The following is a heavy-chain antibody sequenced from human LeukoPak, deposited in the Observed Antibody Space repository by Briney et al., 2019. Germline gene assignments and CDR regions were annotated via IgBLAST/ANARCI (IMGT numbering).Heavy chain of an antibody. Sequence: PSETLSLTCAVYGGSFSGYYWSWIRQPPGKGLEWIGEINHSGSTNYNPSLKSRVTISVDTSKNQLSLKLSSVTAADTAVYYCARALILAVAVGGIDPWGQGTLVTVSS. J-gene: IGHJ5*02. V-gene: IGHV4-34*01. CDR2: INHSGST. CDR1: GGSFSGYY. CDR3: ARALILAVAVGGIDP. D-gene: IGHD6-19*01.